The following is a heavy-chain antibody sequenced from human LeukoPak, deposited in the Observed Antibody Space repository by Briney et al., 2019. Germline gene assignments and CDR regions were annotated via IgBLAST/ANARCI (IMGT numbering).Heavy chain of an antibody. V-gene: IGHV4-39*01. J-gene: IGHJ6*03. Sequence: SETLSLTCTVSGGSISSSSYYWGWIRQPPGKGLEWIGSIYYSGSTYYNPSLKSRVTISVDTSKNQFSLKLSSVTAADTAVYYCARCKLLSTYYYYYYMDVWGKGTTVTVSS. CDR1: GGSISSSSYY. CDR2: IYYSGST. D-gene: IGHD2-2*01. CDR3: ARCKLLSTYYYYYYMDV.